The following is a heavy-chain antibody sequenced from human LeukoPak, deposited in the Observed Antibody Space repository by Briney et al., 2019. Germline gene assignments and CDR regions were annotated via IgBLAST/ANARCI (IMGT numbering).Heavy chain of an antibody. D-gene: IGHD6-19*01. Sequence: GGSLRLSCAASGFTFSSYEMNWVRQAPGKGLEWVSFISSSGSAIHYADSVRGRFTISRDNAKNSLYLQMNSLRAEDTAVYYCARDLSGWYDYWGQGTLVTVSS. V-gene: IGHV3-48*03. J-gene: IGHJ4*02. CDR2: ISSSGSAI. CDR3: ARDLSGWYDY. CDR1: GFTFSSYE.